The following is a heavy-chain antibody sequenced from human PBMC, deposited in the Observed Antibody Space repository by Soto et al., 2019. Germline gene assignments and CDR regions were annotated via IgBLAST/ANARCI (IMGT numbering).Heavy chain of an antibody. D-gene: IGHD6-19*01. V-gene: IGHV3-23*01. J-gene: IGHJ3*02. CDR3: AKSLSLSSGWPDDAFDI. CDR1: GFTFSNYA. Sequence: GGSLRLSCAASGFTFSNYAMSWVRQAPGKGLEWVSAISGSGGSTYYADSVKGRFTISRDNSKNTLYLQMNSLRAEDTAVYYCAKSLSLSSGWPDDAFDIWGQGTMVTVSS. CDR2: ISGSGGST.